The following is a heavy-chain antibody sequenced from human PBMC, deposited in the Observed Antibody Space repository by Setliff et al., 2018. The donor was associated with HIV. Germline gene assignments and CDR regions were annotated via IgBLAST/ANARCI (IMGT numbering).Heavy chain of an antibody. D-gene: IGHD4-17*01. CDR3: ARHYGGNLDAFDI. J-gene: IGHJ3*02. Sequence: SETLSLTCTVSGGSISSGSYYWSWVRQPPGKGLEWIGSIYYSGSTYYNPSLKSRVTISVDTSKNQFSLKLSSVTAADTAVFYCARHYGGNLDAFDIWGLGTMVTVS. V-gene: IGHV4-39*01. CDR1: GGSISSGSYY. CDR2: IYYSGST.